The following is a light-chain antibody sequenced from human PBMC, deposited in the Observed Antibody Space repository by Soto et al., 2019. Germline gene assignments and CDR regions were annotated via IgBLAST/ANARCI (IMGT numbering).Light chain of an antibody. CDR3: QQYGGSPWT. V-gene: IGKV3-20*01. CDR2: GAS. CDR1: QSVSSSS. J-gene: IGKJ1*01. Sequence: EIVLTQSPGTLSLSPGERATLSCRASQSVSSSSLAWYQQKPSQAPRLLIYGASSRATGIPDRFSGSGSGTDFTLTISRLEPEDFAVYYCQQYGGSPWTFGQGTKVDIK.